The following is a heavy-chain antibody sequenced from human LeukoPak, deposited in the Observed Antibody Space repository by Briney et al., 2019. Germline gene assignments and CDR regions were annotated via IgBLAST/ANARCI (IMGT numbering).Heavy chain of an antibody. J-gene: IGHJ4*02. D-gene: IGHD6-13*01. CDR1: GFTFSSYS. CDR2: ISSSSSYI. Sequence: PGGPLSLSCAASGFTFSSYSMNWGRPAPGRGLEWGSSISSSSSYIYYAHSVKGRFTISRDNAKNSLYLQMNSLKAEDTAVYYCTRVYSSSGYYFDYWGQGTLVTVSS. CDR3: TRVYSSSGYYFDY. V-gene: IGHV3-21*03.